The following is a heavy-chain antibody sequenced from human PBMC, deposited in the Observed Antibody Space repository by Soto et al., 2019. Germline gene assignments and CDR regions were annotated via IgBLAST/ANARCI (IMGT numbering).Heavy chain of an antibody. V-gene: IGHV1-18*04. J-gene: IGHJ6*02. CDR3: ARDQNDILTGYYNYYGMDV. CDR2: ISAYNGNT. Sequence: QVQLVQSGAGVKKPGASVKVSCKASGYTFTSYGINWVRQAPGQGVEWMGWISAYNGNTNYAQKLQGRVTMTTDTAASTDYMELRSLRSDDTAVYYCARDQNDILTGYYNYYGMDVWGQGTTVTVSS. CDR1: GYTFTSYG. D-gene: IGHD3-9*01.